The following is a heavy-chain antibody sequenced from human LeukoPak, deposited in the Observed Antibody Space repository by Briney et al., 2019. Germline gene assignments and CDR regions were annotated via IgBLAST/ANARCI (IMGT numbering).Heavy chain of an antibody. V-gene: IGHV1-69*13. CDR2: IIPIFGTA. CDR3: ARASSGWRSVPAGY. D-gene: IGHD6-19*01. J-gene: IGHJ4*02. CDR1: GGTFSSYA. Sequence: AASVTVSCKASGGTFSSYAISWVRQAPGQGLEWMGGIIPIFGTANYAQKFQGRVTITADESTSTAYMELSSLRSEDTAVYYCARASSGWRSVPAGYWGQGTLVTVSS.